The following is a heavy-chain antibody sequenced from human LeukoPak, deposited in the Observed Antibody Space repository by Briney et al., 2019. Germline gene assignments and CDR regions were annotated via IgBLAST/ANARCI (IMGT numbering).Heavy chain of an antibody. D-gene: IGHD6-19*01. CDR2: IYYSGST. CDR3: ARLPAVAGYYYYYYMDV. V-gene: IGHV4-39*01. Sequence: SETLSLTCTVSGGSISSSSYCWGWIRQPPGKGLEWVGSIYYSGSTYYNPSLKSRVTISVDTSKNQFSLKLSSVTAADTAVYYCARLPAVAGYYYYYYMDVWGKGTTVTVSS. J-gene: IGHJ6*03. CDR1: GGSISSSSYC.